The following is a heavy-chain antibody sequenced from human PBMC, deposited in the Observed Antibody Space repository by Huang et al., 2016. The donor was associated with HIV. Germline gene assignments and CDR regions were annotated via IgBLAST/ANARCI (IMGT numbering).Heavy chain of an antibody. CDR1: GFTFSSYW. CDR2: RKQDGSEK. D-gene: IGHD3-10*01. V-gene: IGHV3-7*01. CDR3: ARRLRYYYGSGRTSGYFDY. J-gene: IGHJ4*02. Sequence: EVQLVESGGGLVQHGGSLRLSCTASGFTFSSYWMSWVGKGPGKGREWVANRKQDGSEKYYVDAVKGRFSISRDNAKNSLYLQMNSLRAEDTAVYYCARRLRYYYGSGRTSGYFDYWGQGTLVTVSS.